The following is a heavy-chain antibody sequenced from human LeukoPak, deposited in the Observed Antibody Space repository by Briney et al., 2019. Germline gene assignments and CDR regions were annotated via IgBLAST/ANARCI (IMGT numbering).Heavy chain of an antibody. Sequence: GGSLRLSCAASGFTFSSYAMSWVRQAPGKGLEWVSSFCTRSTSIYYARSVTGRFIISRDNAKNSLYLQMNSLRAEDTAVYYCARGRREVGRYCSSTSCYGGDYWGQGTPVTVSS. V-gene: IGHV3-21*01. CDR3: ARGRREVGRYCSSTSCYGGDY. J-gene: IGHJ4*02. D-gene: IGHD2-2*01. CDR1: GFTFSSYA. CDR2: FCTRSTSI.